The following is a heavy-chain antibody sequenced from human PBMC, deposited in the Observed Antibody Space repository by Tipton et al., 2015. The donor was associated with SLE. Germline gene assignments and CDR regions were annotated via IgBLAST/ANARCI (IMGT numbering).Heavy chain of an antibody. CDR1: GGSISSGSYY. Sequence: LRLSCTVSGGSISSGSYYWSWIRQPAGKGLEWIGRIYTSGGTNYNPSLKSRVTISVDTSKNQFSLKLSSVTAADTAVYYCARGPYYYMDVWGKGTTVTVSS. J-gene: IGHJ6*03. CDR3: ARGPYYYMDV. V-gene: IGHV4-61*02. CDR2: IYTSGGT.